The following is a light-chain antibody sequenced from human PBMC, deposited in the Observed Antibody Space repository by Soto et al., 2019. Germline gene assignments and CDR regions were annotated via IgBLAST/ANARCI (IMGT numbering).Light chain of an antibody. CDR2: AVS. V-gene: IGKV1-9*01. CDR1: QGISSY. Sequence: QLTQSPSSLSASVGDRVTITCRASQGISSYLAWYQQKPGKAPKLLIYAVSTLPSGVPSRFSGSGSGTGFTLTISSLQPEDFATYYCQQLDSYPITFGQGTRLEIK. J-gene: IGKJ5*01. CDR3: QQLDSYPIT.